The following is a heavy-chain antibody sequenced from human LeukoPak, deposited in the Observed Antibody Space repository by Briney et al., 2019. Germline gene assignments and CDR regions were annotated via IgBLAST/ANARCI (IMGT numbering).Heavy chain of an antibody. CDR2: ISAYNGNT. CDR1: GYTFSSYG. D-gene: IGHD2-15*01. V-gene: IGHV1-18*01. Sequence: ASVKVSCRASGYTFSSYGISWVRQAPGQGLEWLGYISAYNGNTNYAQKVQGRITMTTDTSTSTAYMEMRSLRSDDTAVYYCARDCSGSSCYWIHWGQGTLVTVSS. J-gene: IGHJ4*02. CDR3: ARDCSGSSCYWIH.